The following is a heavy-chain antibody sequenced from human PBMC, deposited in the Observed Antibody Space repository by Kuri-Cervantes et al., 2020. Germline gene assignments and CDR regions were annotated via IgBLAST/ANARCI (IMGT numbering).Heavy chain of an antibody. J-gene: IGHJ3*02. CDR1: GFTFSFYP. CDR3: AREDGYYDSSGYRSVYAFDI. V-gene: IGHV3-21*01. Sequence: GESLKISCVASGFTFSFYPIHWVRQAPGKGLEWVSSISSSSSYIYYADSVKGRFTISRDNAKNSLYLQMNSLRAEDTAVYYCAREDGYYDSSGYRSVYAFDIWGQGTMVTVSS. CDR2: ISSSSSYI. D-gene: IGHD3-22*01.